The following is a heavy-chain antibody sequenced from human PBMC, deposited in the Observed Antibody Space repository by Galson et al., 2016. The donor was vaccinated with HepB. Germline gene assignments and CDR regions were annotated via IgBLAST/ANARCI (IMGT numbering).Heavy chain of an antibody. Sequence: QSGAEVKKPGESLKISCQGSGYTFSDYWIGWVRQTPGKGLEYMGIIHPVDSDTKYSPSFHGQATISVDKSTNTAFLQWGSLKASDSAIYYCAKLALRQPGASRMDVWGQGTTVTVSS. J-gene: IGHJ6*02. CDR1: GYTFSDYW. D-gene: IGHD3-10*01. CDR2: IHPVDSDT. V-gene: IGHV5-51*01. CDR3: AKLALRQPGASRMDV.